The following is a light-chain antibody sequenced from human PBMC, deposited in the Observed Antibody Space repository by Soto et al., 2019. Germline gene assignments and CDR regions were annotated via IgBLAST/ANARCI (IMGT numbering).Light chain of an antibody. CDR1: QSVASH. V-gene: IGKV3-15*01. CDR2: CAS. Sequence: EIVMTQSPATLSVSPGESATLSCRASQSVASHLAWYQQKPGQAPRLLIFCASVRATGIPAWFSCSGAGTEFVLTIDSLQSEDFAVHYCHQYNDWPSITFGQGTRLEI. J-gene: IGKJ5*01. CDR3: HQYNDWPSIT.